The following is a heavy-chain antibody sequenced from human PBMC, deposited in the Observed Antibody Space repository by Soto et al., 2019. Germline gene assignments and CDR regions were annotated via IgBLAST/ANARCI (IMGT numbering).Heavy chain of an antibody. CDR1: GGSFSGYY. D-gene: IGHD2-2*01. V-gene: IGHV4-34*01. CDR2: INHSGST. J-gene: IGHJ5*02. CDR3: ARGPRGPFVVVPAATRENWFDP. Sequence: SETLSLTCAVYGGSFSGYYWSWIRQPPGKGLEWIGEINHSGSTNYNPSLKSRVTISVDTSKNQFSLKLSSVTAADTAVYYCARGPRGPFVVVPAATRENWFDPWGQGTLVTVSS.